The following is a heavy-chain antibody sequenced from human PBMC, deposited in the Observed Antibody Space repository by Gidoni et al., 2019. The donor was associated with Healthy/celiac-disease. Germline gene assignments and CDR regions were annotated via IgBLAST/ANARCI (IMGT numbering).Heavy chain of an antibody. CDR1: GLTFYSYA. D-gene: IGHD4-17*01. Sequence: EVQLLESGGGLVQHGGSLRLSCAASGLTFYSYAMSWVRQAPGKGLEWVSAISTSGGRAYYADSVKGRFTISRDNSKNTLYLQMNSLRAEDTAVYYCAKGLYGGNSPGYYFDYWGQGTLVTVSS. CDR2: ISTSGGRA. J-gene: IGHJ4*02. V-gene: IGHV3-23*01. CDR3: AKGLYGGNSPGYYFDY.